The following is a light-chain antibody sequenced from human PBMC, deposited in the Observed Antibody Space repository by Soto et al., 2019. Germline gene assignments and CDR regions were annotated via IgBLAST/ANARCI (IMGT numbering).Light chain of an antibody. CDR1: SSNIGNDY. V-gene: IGLV1-51*01. CDR2: DNN. Sequence: QSALTQPPSVSAAPGQKVTISCSGSSSNIGNDYVSWYQQVPGTAPKLLIYDNNKRPSGIPDRFSGSKSGSSATLDITGLQTGDEADYYCGTWDSGLSTGDVVFGGGTKLTVL. CDR3: GTWDSGLSTGDVV. J-gene: IGLJ2*01.